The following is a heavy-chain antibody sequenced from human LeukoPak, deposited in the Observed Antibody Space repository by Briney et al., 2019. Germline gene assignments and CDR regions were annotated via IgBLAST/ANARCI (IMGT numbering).Heavy chain of an antibody. J-gene: IGHJ4*02. D-gene: IGHD3-22*01. Sequence: GGSLRLSCAASGFMFSSYGMHWVRQAPGKGLEWVSAISGSGGSTYYADSVKGRFTISRDNSKNTLYLQMNSLRAEDTAVYYCAKSPSYYYDSSGYKDYWGQGTLVTVSS. V-gene: IGHV3-23*01. CDR2: ISGSGGST. CDR3: AKSPSYYYDSSGYKDY. CDR1: GFMFSSYG.